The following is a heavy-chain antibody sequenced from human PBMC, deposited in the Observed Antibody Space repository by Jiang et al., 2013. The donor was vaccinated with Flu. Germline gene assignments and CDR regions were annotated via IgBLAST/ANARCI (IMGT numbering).Heavy chain of an antibody. J-gene: IGHJ5*02. Sequence: GAEVKKPGESLKISCKGSGYSFTSYWIGWVRQMPGKGLEWMGIIYPGDSDTRYSPSFQGQVTISADKSISTAYLQWRSLKASDTAMYYCARLDRITAIPTAPFDPWGQGTLVTVSS. CDR1: GYSFTSYW. CDR3: ARLDRITAIPTAPFDP. CDR2: IYPGDSDT. D-gene: IGHD2-2*01. V-gene: IGHV5-51*01.